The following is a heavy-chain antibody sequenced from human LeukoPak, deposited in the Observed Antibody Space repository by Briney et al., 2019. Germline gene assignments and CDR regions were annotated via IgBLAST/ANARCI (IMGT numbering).Heavy chain of an antibody. D-gene: IGHD3-3*01. CDR2: IYYSGST. CDR1: GGSISTYY. J-gene: IGHJ1*01. V-gene: IGHV4-59*01. CDR3: ARAEYDFWSGSAEYFQH. Sequence: SETLSLTCTVSGGSISTYYWSWIRQPPGKGLEWIGYIYYSGSTDYNPSLKSRVTISVDTSKNQFSLKLSSVTAADTAVYYCARAEYDFWSGSAEYFQHWGQGTLVTVSS.